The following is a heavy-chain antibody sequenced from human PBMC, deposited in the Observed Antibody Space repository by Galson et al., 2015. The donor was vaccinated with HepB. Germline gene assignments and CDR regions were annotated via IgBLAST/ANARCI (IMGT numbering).Heavy chain of an antibody. J-gene: IGHJ4*02. D-gene: IGHD3-22*01. V-gene: IGHV1-69*02. Sequence: SVKVSCKASGGTFSSYTISWVRQAPGQGLEWMGRIIPILGIANYAQKFQGRVTITADKSTSTAYMELSSLRSEDTAVYYCVRGPYYYDSSGYYFDYWGQGTLVTVSS. CDR1: GGTFSSYT. CDR2: IIPILGIA. CDR3: VRGPYYYDSSGYYFDY.